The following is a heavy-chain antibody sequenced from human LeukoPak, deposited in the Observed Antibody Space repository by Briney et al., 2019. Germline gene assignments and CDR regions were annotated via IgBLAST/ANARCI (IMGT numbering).Heavy chain of an antibody. J-gene: IGHJ4*02. CDR1: GFTFSSYA. Sequence: GGSLRLSCAASGFTFSSYAMHWVRQAPGKGLEWVAVISYDGSNKYYADSVKGRFTISRDNSKNTLYLQMNSLRAEDTAVYYCARDVGAAAGYLDYWGQGTLVTVSS. CDR3: ARDVGAAAGYLDY. V-gene: IGHV3-30-3*01. CDR2: ISYDGSNK. D-gene: IGHD6-13*01.